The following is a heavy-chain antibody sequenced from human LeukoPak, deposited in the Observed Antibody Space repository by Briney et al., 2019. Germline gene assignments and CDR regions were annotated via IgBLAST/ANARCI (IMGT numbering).Heavy chain of an antibody. CDR1: GYTLSDHY. CDR2: INPNSGGT. V-gene: IGHV1-2*02. J-gene: IGHJ3*02. Sequence: GASVKVSCKASGYTLSDHYMNWVRQAPGQGLEWMGWINPNSGGTNYAQKFQGRVTMTRDASISSVYMELSSLRSDDTAVYYCARSRRLGAFRGAFDIWGQGTMVTVSS. CDR3: ARSRRLGAFRGAFDI. D-gene: IGHD1-26*01.